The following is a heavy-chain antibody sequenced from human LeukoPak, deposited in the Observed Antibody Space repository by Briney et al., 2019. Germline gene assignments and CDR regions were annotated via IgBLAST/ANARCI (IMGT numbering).Heavy chain of an antibody. CDR2: MNPNRGNT. J-gene: IGHJ4*02. V-gene: IGHV1-8*01. Sequence: ASVKVSRKASGYTFTSYDINWVRQATGQGLEWMGWMNPNRGNTGYAQKFQGRVTMTRNTSISTAYMELSSLRSEDTAVYYCARGPKYYDSSGYYDYFDYWGQGTLVTVSS. CDR3: ARGPKYYDSSGYYDYFDY. CDR1: GYTFTSYD. D-gene: IGHD3-22*01.